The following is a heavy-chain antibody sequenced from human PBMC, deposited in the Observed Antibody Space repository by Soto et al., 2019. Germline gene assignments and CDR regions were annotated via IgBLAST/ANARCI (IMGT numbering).Heavy chain of an antibody. V-gene: IGHV3-23*01. CDR3: VKVGQWLEHYYYCGMDL. Sequence: EVELLEAGGGLVQPGGSLRLSCAASGFTFSSYAMSWVRQAPGKGLEWVSTVSGSGGSTYYADSVKGRFTISRDNSKNTRYLQRNSLRAEDTAVYYCVKVGQWLEHYYYCGMDLWGQGTTVTVSS. J-gene: IGHJ6*02. D-gene: IGHD6-19*01. CDR1: GFTFSSYA. CDR2: VSGSGGST.